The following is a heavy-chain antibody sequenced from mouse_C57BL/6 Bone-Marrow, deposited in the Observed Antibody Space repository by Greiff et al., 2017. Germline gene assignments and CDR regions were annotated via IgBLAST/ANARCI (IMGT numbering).Heavy chain of an antibody. V-gene: IGHV5-6*01. J-gene: IGHJ1*03. Sequence: EVKVVESGGDLVKPGGSLKLSCAASGFTFSSYGMSWVRQTPDKRLEWVATISSGGSYTYYPDSVKGRFNISRDNAKNTLYLQMSSLKSEDTSMYYCARQPLFFVVWGTGTPVTVSS. CDR3: ARQPLFFVV. CDR1: GFTFSSYG. CDR2: ISSGGSYT.